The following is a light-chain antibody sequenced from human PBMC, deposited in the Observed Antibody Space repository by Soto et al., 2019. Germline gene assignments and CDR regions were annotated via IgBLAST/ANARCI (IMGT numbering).Light chain of an antibody. J-gene: IGKJ4*01. V-gene: IGKV3-15*01. CDR2: GAS. CDR1: QSVSSN. CDR3: QQYNDWPPLT. Sequence: DIVMTQSPATLSVSPGERATLSCRASQSVSSNLAWYQQKPGQAPRLLIYGASTRATGIPARFSGSGSGTEFTLTISSLQSEDFAVYYCQQYNDWPPLTFGGGTKVDIE.